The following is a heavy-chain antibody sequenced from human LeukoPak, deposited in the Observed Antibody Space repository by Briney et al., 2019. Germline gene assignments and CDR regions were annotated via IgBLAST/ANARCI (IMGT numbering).Heavy chain of an antibody. CDR3: AKAPGEGLQLWAFDI. V-gene: IGHV3-9*01. D-gene: IGHD5-18*01. CDR1: GFTFDDYA. J-gene: IGHJ3*02. CDR2: ISWNSGSI. Sequence: PGRSLRLSCAASGFTFDDYAMHWVRQAPGKGLEWVSGISWNSGSIGYADSVKGRFTISRDNAKNSLYLQMNSLRAEDTALYYCAKAPGEGLQLWAFDIWGQGTMVTVSS.